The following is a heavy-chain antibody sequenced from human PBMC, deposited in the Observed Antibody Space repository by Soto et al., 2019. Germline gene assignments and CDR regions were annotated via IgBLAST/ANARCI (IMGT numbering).Heavy chain of an antibody. CDR3: VRVDSREDLSAYRAFDH. CDR1: GFLVGSYW. J-gene: IGHJ4*02. CDR2: IREEAGKM. Sequence: GGSLRLSCAASGFLVGSYWVAWARQNPEKGLEWVASIREEAGKMHYVDSVKGRFTISRDNAKNSVYLQMNNLRVEDSAIYYCVRVDSREDLSAYRAFDHWGQGQLVTVSS. D-gene: IGHD5-12*01. V-gene: IGHV3-7*04.